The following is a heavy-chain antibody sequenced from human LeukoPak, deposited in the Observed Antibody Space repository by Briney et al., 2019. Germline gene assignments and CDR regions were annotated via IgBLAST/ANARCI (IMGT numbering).Heavy chain of an antibody. CDR2: ISSSGSTI. Sequence: GGSLRLSCAASGFTFSDYYMSWIRQAPGKGLEWVSYISSSGSTIYYADSVKGRFTISRDNAKNSLYLQMNSLRAEDTAVYYCARALVAVAGPYYFDYWGQGTLVTVSS. CDR1: GFTFSDYY. V-gene: IGHV3-11*01. CDR3: ARALVAVAGPYYFDY. J-gene: IGHJ4*02. D-gene: IGHD6-19*01.